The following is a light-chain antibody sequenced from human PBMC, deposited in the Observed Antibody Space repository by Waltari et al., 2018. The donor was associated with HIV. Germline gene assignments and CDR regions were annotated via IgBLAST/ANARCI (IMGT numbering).Light chain of an antibody. Sequence: SALTQPASVSGSPGQSITITCSGTSSAVRSYNYVPWYQHHPGQAPKLMIYAVDNRLPGVSRRFSGSKSGNTASLTISGLRAEDEADYYCGSYTSSSTYVFGTGTEVTVL. CDR1: SSAVRSYNY. V-gene: IGLV2-14*01. CDR3: GSYTSSSTYV. J-gene: IGLJ1*01. CDR2: AVD.